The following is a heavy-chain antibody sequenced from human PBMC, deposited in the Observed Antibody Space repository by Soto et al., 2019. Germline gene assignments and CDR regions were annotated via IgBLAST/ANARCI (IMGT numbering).Heavy chain of an antibody. CDR3: VRMASSGTLNWFDP. J-gene: IGHJ5*02. D-gene: IGHD1-1*01. CDR1: ESAFMNDD. V-gene: IGHV1-8*01. CDR2: MNPNSGNT. Sequence: GASVKGSWKAAESAFMNDDISWVRQATGQGLEWMGWMNPNSGNTGYALKFQGRVSMTRNTSIYTVYLELSSLASDDTAVYYCVRMASSGTLNWFDPSGQGTLFTVSS.